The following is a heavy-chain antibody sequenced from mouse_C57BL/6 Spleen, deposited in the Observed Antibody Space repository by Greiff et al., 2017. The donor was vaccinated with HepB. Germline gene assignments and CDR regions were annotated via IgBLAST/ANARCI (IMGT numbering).Heavy chain of an antibody. V-gene: IGHV1-26*01. Sequence: VQLQQSGPELVKPGASVKISCKASGYTFTDYYMNWVKQSHGKSLEWIGDINPNNGGTSYNQKFKGKATLTVDKSSSTAYMELRSLTSEDSAVYYCARSTTVVSPSFAYWGQGTLVTVSA. CDR3: ARSTTVVSPSFAY. J-gene: IGHJ3*01. D-gene: IGHD1-1*01. CDR1: GYTFTDYY. CDR2: INPNNGGT.